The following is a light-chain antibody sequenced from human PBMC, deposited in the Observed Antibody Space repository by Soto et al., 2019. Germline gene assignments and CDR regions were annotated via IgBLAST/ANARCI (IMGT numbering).Light chain of an antibody. CDR3: LQDYNYPIT. J-gene: IGKJ5*01. V-gene: IGKV1-6*01. CDR1: QSISTY. CDR2: TAS. Sequence: IQMTQSPSSLSASVVDRVTITFRASQSISTYLNWYQQKPGKAPKLLISTASSLQSGVPSRFSGSGSGTDFTLTISSLQPEDFATYYCLQDYNYPITFGQGTRLEIK.